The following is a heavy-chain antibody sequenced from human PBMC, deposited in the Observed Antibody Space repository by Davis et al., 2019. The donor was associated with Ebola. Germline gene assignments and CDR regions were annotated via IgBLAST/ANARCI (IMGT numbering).Heavy chain of an antibody. CDR3: AKGWDSSGWQN. J-gene: IGHJ4*02. CDR2: IYYSGST. D-gene: IGHD6-19*01. CDR1: GGSISSYY. V-gene: IGHV4-39*07. Sequence: MPSETLSLTCTVSGGSISSYYWGWIRQPPGKGLEWIGSIYYSGSTYYNPSLKSRVTISVDTSKNQFSLKLSSVTAADTAVYYCAKGWDSSGWQNWGPGILVTVSS.